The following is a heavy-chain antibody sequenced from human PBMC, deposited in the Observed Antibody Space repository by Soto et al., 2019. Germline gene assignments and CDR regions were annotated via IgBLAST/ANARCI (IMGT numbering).Heavy chain of an antibody. V-gene: IGHV3-23*01. CDR2: ISGRGDNT. J-gene: IGHJ4*02. Sequence: GGSLRLPCAASGFTFTTYAMSWVRQAPGKGLEWVSGISGRGDNTYYADSVKGRVTISRDNSKNTVYLEMKSLRAEDTAVYYCAKVYLVYCISRSSHNCTHFSGKAPFGTVS. CDR3: AKVYLVYCISRSSHNCTHF. CDR1: GFTFTTYA. D-gene: IGHD2-2*01.